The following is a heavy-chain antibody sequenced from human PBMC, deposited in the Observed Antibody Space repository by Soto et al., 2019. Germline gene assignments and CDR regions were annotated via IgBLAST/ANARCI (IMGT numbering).Heavy chain of an antibody. CDR2: ISAYNGNT. CDR1: GYTFTSYG. V-gene: IGHV1-18*01. Sequence: GASVKVSCKASGYTFTSYGISWVRQAPGQGLEWMGWISAYNGNTNYAQKLQGRVTMTTDTSTSTAYMELRSLRSDDTAVYYCARAGYCSGGSCYSLNWFDPWGQGTLVTVS. CDR3: ARAGYCSGGSCYSLNWFDP. J-gene: IGHJ5*02. D-gene: IGHD2-15*01.